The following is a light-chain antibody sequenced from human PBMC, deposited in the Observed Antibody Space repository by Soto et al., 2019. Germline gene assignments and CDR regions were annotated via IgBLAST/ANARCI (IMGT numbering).Light chain of an antibody. CDR2: DAA. J-gene: IGKJ4*01. CDR1: QSVSSY. CDR3: QQRSNWPRLT. V-gene: IGKV3-11*01. Sequence: EIVLTQSPATLSVSRDTRGTLSCKASQSVSSYFAWYQQKPGQAPRLLIYDAANRATGIPARFSGSGSGTDFTLTISSLAPADFAVYYCQQRSNWPRLTFGGGTKVDIK.